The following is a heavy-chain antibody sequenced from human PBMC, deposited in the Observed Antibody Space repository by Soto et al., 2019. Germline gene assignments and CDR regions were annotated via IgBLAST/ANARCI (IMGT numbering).Heavy chain of an antibody. CDR2: ICSYESIV. J-gene: IGHJ4*02. Sequence: GGSLRLSCEGFGYTFRGYGMIWLRQAPGKGLESVSYICSYESIVNYACSVKGRFTISRDIAKNSLFLQINCLRDEDSALYYCVRGGRVGTTWGYYWGPGARGTVSS. V-gene: IGHV3-48*02. CDR1: GYTFRGYG. D-gene: IGHD1-26*01. CDR3: VRGGRVGTTWGYY.